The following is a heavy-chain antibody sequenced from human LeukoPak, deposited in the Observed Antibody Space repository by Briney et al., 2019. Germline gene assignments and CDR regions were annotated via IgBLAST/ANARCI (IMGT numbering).Heavy chain of an antibody. Sequence: GASVKVSCKASGYTFTGYYMHWVRQAPGQGLEWMGWINPNSGGTNYAQKFQGWVTMTRDTSISTAYMELSRLRSDDTAVYYCARLELYGSGPHDAFDIWGQGTMVTVS. CDR1: GYTFTGYY. CDR2: INPNSGGT. CDR3: ARLELYGSGPHDAFDI. J-gene: IGHJ3*02. V-gene: IGHV1-2*04. D-gene: IGHD3-10*01.